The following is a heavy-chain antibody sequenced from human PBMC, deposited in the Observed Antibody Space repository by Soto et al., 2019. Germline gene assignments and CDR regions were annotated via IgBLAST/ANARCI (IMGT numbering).Heavy chain of an antibody. Sequence: ASVKVSCKASGYTFTSYDINWVRQATGQGLEWMGWMKPNSGNTGYAQRFQGRVTMTRNTSISTAYMELSSLRSEDTAVYYCARPSSGWSYSFDYWGQGALVTVSS. CDR1: GYTFTSYD. J-gene: IGHJ4*02. V-gene: IGHV1-8*01. CDR2: MKPNSGNT. D-gene: IGHD6-19*01. CDR3: ARPSSGWSYSFDY.